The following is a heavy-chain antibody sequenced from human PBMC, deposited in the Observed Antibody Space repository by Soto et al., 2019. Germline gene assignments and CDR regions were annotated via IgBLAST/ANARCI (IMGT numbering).Heavy chain of an antibody. J-gene: IGHJ6*02. V-gene: IGHV4-34*01. CDR3: ARGDSSSWYGMDV. CDR2: INHSGST. CDR1: GVSFSGYY. Sequence: QGQRQQWGAGRLEPSETLSLTCAVYGVSFSGYYWSGIRPPPGEGREWIGEINHSGSTNYNPSLKSRVTISVDTSKNQFSLKLSSVTAADTAVYYCARGDSSSWYGMDVWGQGTTVTVSS. D-gene: IGHD6-13*01.